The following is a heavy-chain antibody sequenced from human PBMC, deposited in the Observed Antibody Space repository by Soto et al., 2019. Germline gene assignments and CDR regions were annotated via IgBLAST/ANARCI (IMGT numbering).Heavy chain of an antibody. CDR2: ISAYNGNT. Sequence: QVQLVQSGAAVKKPGASVKVSCKASGYTFTSYGISWVRQAPGQGLEWMGWISAYNGNTNYAQKLQGRVNMTTDTTTSTAYMERRSLRSDDTAVYYCARSDYDILTGYYPFAYWGQGTLVTVSS. CDR1: GYTFTSYG. D-gene: IGHD3-9*01. V-gene: IGHV1-18*01. CDR3: ARSDYDILTGYYPFAY. J-gene: IGHJ4*02.